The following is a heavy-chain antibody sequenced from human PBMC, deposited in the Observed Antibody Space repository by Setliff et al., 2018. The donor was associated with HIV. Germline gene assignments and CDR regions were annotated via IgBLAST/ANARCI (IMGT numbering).Heavy chain of an antibody. V-gene: IGHV5-51*01. Sequence: GESLKISCKGSGYSFTSYWIAWVRQKPGKGLEWMGIIFPGDSKMHYSPSFQGRVTLSADKSISTAYLQTRSLKASDTAMYYCARLGSGVQQKSAFDIWGQGTMVTVSS. CDR2: IFPGDSKM. D-gene: IGHD1-26*01. CDR1: GYSFTSYW. J-gene: IGHJ3*02. CDR3: ARLGSGVQQKSAFDI.